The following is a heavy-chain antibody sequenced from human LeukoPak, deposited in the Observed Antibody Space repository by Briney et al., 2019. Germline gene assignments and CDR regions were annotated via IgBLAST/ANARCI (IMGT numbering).Heavy chain of an antibody. Sequence: GGSLRLSRAASGFTLSSYAMSWVRQAPGKGLEWVSAISGSGGSTYYADSVKGRFTISRDNSKNTLYLQMNSLRAEDTAVYYCAKDVYGDYVISFDYWGQGTLVTVSS. CDR1: GFTLSSYA. CDR2: ISGSGGST. CDR3: AKDVYGDYVISFDY. D-gene: IGHD4-17*01. V-gene: IGHV3-23*01. J-gene: IGHJ4*02.